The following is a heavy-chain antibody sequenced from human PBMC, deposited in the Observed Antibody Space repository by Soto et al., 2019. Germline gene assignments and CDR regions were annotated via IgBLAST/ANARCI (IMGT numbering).Heavy chain of an antibody. CDR2: ISASSRTL. CDR1: GFTFSSYW. J-gene: IGHJ6*02. CDR3: ARSYYDSSASYASYGMDV. V-gene: IGHV3-48*01. Sequence: PGGSLRLSCAASGFTFSSYWMSWVRQAPGKGLEWISHISASSRTLFYADSVKGRFTISRDDAKNSLYLQMNSLRAEDTAVYYCARSYYDSSASYASYGMDVWGQGTTVTVSS. D-gene: IGHD3-22*01.